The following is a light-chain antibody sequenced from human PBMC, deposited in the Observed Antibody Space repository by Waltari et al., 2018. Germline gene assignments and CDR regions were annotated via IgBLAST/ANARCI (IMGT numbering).Light chain of an antibody. V-gene: IGLV2-23*02. CDR3: CSYASSSTLV. J-gene: IGLJ2*01. CDR2: EVS. Sequence: QSALTQPASVSGSPGPSITISCAGTGSDVGSYKLVSWYQQHPGKAPNLMISEVSKRPSGVSNRFSGSKSGNTASLTISGLQAEDEADYYCCSYASSSTLVFGGGTKVTVL. CDR1: GSDVGSYKL.